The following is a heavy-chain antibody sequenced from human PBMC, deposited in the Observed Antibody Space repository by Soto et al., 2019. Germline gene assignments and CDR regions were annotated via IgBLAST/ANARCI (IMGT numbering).Heavy chain of an antibody. CDR3: ARVFYYGIDP. CDR2: IYYSGST. Sequence: SETLSLTCTVSGGSISSYYWSWIRQPPGKGLEWIGYIYYSGSTYYNPSLKSRVTISVDTSKNQFSLKLSSVTAADTAVYYCARVFYYGIDPWGQGTLVTVSS. J-gene: IGHJ5*02. CDR1: GGSISSYY. V-gene: IGHV4-59*12. D-gene: IGHD3-10*01.